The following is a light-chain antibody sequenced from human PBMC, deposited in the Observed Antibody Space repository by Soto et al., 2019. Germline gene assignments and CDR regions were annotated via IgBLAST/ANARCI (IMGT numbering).Light chain of an antibody. CDR2: DVT. CDR3: CSYAGSYTLV. J-gene: IGLJ1*01. CDR1: SRDVGAYNY. V-gene: IGLV2-11*01. Sequence: QSVLTQPRSVSGSPGQSVTVSCTGTSRDVGAYNYVSWYQQHPGKAPKLMIYDVTERPSGVPDRFSGSKSGNTASLTISGLQAEDEADYYCCSYAGSYTLVFGTGTKVTVL.